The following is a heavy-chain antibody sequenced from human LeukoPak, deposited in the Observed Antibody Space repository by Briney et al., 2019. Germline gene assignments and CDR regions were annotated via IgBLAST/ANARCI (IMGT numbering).Heavy chain of an antibody. Sequence: SETLSLTCTVSDGSVSSSGYFWGWIRQPPGMRLEWVGNIYYSGSTFYNPSLKSRVTISVDASKNQFSLKLSSVTAADTAVYYRSRSVTTSYYYYGVDVWGQGTTVTVSS. CDR2: IYYSGST. V-gene: IGHV4-39*01. CDR1: DGSVSSSGYF. D-gene: IGHD3-3*01. CDR3: SRSVTTSYYYYGVDV. J-gene: IGHJ6*02.